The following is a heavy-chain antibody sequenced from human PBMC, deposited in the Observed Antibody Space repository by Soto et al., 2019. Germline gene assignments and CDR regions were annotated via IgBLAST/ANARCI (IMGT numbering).Heavy chain of an antibody. J-gene: IGHJ4*02. V-gene: IGHV4-39*01. CDR1: GVSLSSSSYY. CDR2: IYYSGST. CDR3: VRRVFHTDMDY. Sequence: SETQSLTCTVSGVSLSSSSYYWGWIRQPPGKGLEWIGSIYYSGSTNYTPSLKSRVTISVDTSKNQFSLKLSSVTAADTAVYYCVRRVFHTDMDYWGQGTLGTVSS. D-gene: IGHD3-9*01.